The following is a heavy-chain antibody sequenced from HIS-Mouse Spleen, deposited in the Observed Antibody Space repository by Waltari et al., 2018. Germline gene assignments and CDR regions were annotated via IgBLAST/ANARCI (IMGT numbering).Heavy chain of an antibody. V-gene: IGHV4-39*07. J-gene: IGHJ2*01. CDR1: GGSISSSSY. D-gene: IGHD6-13*01. CDR3: AREIPYSSSWYDWYLDL. CDR2: YSGST. Sequence: QLQLQESGPGLVKPSETLSLTCTVSGGSISSSSYYSGSTYYNPSLKSRVTISVDTSKNQFSLKLSSVTAADTAVYYCAREIPYSSSWYDWYLDLWGRGTLVTVSS.